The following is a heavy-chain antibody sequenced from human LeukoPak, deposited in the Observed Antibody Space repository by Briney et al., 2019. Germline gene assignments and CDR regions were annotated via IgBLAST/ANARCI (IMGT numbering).Heavy chain of an antibody. CDR2: MNPNSGNT. J-gene: IGHJ3*02. CDR3: ARSGGSYVDDAFDI. Sequence: ASVKVSCKASGYTFTSYDINWVRQATGQGLEWMGWMNPNSGNTGYAQKLQGRVTMTTDTSTSTAYMELRSLRSNDTAVYYCARSGGSYVDDAFDIWGQGTMVTVSS. V-gene: IGHV1-8*02. D-gene: IGHD1-26*01. CDR1: GYTFTSYD.